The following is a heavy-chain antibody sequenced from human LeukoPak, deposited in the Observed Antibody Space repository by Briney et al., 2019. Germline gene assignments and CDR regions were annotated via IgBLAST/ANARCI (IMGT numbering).Heavy chain of an antibody. J-gene: IGHJ4*02. V-gene: IGHV4-39*01. D-gene: IGHD6-19*01. Sequence: SETLSLTCTVSGVSTTNGIYYWAWIRQPPGKGLEWIESVHNDGSTYYNLSLRSRVTMSIDTSKNPFSLRLNSVTAADTAVYYCARHAEYNSGWHFYLDHWGQGILVTVSS. CDR3: ARHAEYNSGWHFYLDH. CDR1: GVSTTNGIYY. CDR2: VHNDGST.